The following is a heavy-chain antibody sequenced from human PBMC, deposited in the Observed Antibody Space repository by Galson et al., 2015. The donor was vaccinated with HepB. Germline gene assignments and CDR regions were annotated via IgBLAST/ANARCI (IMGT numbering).Heavy chain of an antibody. J-gene: IGHJ4*02. D-gene: IGHD1-26*01. CDR3: AREGWELLWLYDY. CDR2: ISSSSSTI. V-gene: IGHV3-48*01. CDR1: GFTFSSYS. Sequence: SLRLSCAASGFTFSSYSMNWVRQAPGKGLEWVSYISSSSSTIYYADSVKGRFTISRDNAKNSLYLQMNSLRAEDTAVYYCAREGWELLWLYDYWGQGTLVTVSS.